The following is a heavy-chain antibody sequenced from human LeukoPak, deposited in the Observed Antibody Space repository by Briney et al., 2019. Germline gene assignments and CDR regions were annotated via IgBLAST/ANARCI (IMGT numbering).Heavy chain of an antibody. CDR3: ARELQVVPASPPDDYSNYVDY. J-gene: IGHJ4*02. V-gene: IGHV3-11*01. CDR2: ISSSGSTI. Sequence: PGGSLRLSCAASGFTFSDYYMSWIRQAPGKGLEWVSYISSSGSTIYYADSVKGRFTISRDNAKNSLYLQMNSLRAEDTAVYYCARELQVVPASPPDDYSNYVDYWGQGTLVTVSS. D-gene: IGHD2-2*01. CDR1: GFTFSDYY.